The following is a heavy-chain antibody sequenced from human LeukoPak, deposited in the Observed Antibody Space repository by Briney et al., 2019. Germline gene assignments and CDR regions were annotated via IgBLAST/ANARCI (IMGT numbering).Heavy chain of an antibody. Sequence: SETLSLTCTVSSVSINTYYWSWVRQPAGKGLEWIGRISASWSSNYNPSLKSRVTMSLDTSKNQFSLNLSSVTAADTAVYYCARARPEVWSPDFWGQGTLVTVSS. CDR3: ARARPEVWSPDF. D-gene: IGHD2-8*02. CDR1: SVSINTYY. J-gene: IGHJ4*02. CDR2: ISASWSS. V-gene: IGHV4-4*07.